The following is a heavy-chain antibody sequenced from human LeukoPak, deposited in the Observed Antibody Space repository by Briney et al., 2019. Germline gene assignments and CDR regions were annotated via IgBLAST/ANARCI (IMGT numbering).Heavy chain of an antibody. D-gene: IGHD6-13*01. CDR2: IYYSGST. Sequence: PSETLSLTCTVSGGSISSSSYYWGWIRQPPGKGLEWIGSIYYSGSTYYNPSLKSRVTISVDTSKNQFSLKLSSVTAEDTAVYYCTRYIAAVGKVNWGQGTLVTVSS. CDR1: GGSISSSSYY. V-gene: IGHV4-39*07. J-gene: IGHJ4*02. CDR3: TRYIAAVGKVN.